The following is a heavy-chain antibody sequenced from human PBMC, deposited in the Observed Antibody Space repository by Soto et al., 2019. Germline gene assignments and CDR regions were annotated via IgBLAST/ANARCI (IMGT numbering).Heavy chain of an antibody. CDR3: ASTYSTSWYWFDP. D-gene: IGHD6-13*01. J-gene: IGHJ5*02. V-gene: IGHV2-26*04. CDR2: IFSNDEK. CDR1: GFSLSNAGLG. Sequence: QVTVKESGPVVVKPTETLTLTCTVSGFSLSNAGLGVSWIREPPGKALEWLAHIFSNDEKSYSTSLKSRLTISKDTSKSQVVLTMTNMDPVDTATYYCASTYSTSWYWFDPWGQVTLVTVSS.